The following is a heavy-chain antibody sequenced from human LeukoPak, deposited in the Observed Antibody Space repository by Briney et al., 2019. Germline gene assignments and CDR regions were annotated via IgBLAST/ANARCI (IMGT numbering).Heavy chain of an antibody. CDR1: GGTFSSYA. D-gene: IGHD6-19*01. CDR3: ATEGLEWLVPSFQH. CDR2: IIPIFGTA. Sequence: GASVKVSCKASGGTFSSYAISWVRQAPGQGLEWMGGIIPIFGTANYAQKFQGRVTITADESTSTAYMELSSLRSEDTAVYYCATEGLEWLVPSFQHWGQGTLVTVSS. V-gene: IGHV1-69*13. J-gene: IGHJ1*01.